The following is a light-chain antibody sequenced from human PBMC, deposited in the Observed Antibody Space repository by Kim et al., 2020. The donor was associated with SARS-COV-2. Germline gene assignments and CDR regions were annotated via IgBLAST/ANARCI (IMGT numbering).Light chain of an antibody. CDR2: RVS. CDR3: MQATHWPIT. Sequence: PASISCRSSQGLVYSDGNTHLYWFHQRPGQSPSRLIYRVSNRDSGVPDRFTGSGSGTDFTLKITRVEAEDAGVYYCMQATHWPITFGQGTRLEIK. J-gene: IGKJ5*01. CDR1: QGLVYSDGNTH. V-gene: IGKV2-30*01.